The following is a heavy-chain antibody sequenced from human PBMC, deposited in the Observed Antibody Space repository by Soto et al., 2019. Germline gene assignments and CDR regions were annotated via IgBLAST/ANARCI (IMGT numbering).Heavy chain of an antibody. Sequence: SVKVSCKAPGGTFSSYAISWVRQAPGQGLEWMGGIIPIFGPAKYAQKFQGRVTITADESTRTAYMEVNSLRSEDTAVYYCARDGMVDTDVIKDSNYYGMDVWG. D-gene: IGHD5-18*01. CDR1: GGTFSSYA. CDR3: ARDGMVDTDVIKDSNYYGMDV. V-gene: IGHV1-69*13. J-gene: IGHJ6*02. CDR2: IIPIFGPA.